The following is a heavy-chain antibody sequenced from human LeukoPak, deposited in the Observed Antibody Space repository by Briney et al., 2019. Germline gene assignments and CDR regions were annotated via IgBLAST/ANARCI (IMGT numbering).Heavy chain of an antibody. CDR3: AKDSSGWQIFDY. CDR2: ISGSGGTT. Sequence: GGSLRLSCAASGFTFSSYSMNWVRQAPGKGLEWVSAISGSGGTTYYADSVKGRFTISRDNSKNTLYLQMNSLRAEDTAVYYCAKDSSGWQIFDYWGQGTLVTVSS. D-gene: IGHD6-19*01. CDR1: GFTFSSYS. J-gene: IGHJ4*02. V-gene: IGHV3-23*01.